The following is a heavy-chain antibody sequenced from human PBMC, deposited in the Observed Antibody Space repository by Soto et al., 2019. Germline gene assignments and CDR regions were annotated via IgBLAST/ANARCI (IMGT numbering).Heavy chain of an antibody. CDR2: INAANGDT. D-gene: IGHD6-13*01. J-gene: IGHJ5*02. CDR3: VRRHVSATGIHWFDP. Sequence: SVKVACKPSGYTLISYGIHWVRHAPGQRLEWMGWINAANGDTKYSPKFQGRVTITRDTSAITAYMELSSLRSEDTAVYYCVRRHVSATGIHWFDPWGQGTLVTVSS. V-gene: IGHV1-3*01. CDR1: GYTLISYG.